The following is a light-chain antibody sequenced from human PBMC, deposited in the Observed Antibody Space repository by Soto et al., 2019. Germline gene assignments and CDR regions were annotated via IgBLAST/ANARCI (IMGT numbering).Light chain of an antibody. Sequence: EIVLTQSPATLSLSPGERATLSCRASQSVSSYLAWYQHKPGQAPRLLIYDASNRATGIPARFSGSGSGTDFTLTISRLEPEDFAVYYCQQYGSSPLTFGGGTKVDIK. CDR1: QSVSSY. CDR2: DAS. J-gene: IGKJ4*01. CDR3: QQYGSSPLT. V-gene: IGKV3-20*01.